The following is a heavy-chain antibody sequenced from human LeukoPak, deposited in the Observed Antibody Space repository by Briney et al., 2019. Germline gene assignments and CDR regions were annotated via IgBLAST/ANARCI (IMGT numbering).Heavy chain of an antibody. Sequence: GGSLRLSCAASGFTFSSYSMNWVRQAPGKGLEWVSYISSSSTIYYADSVKGRFTISRDNAKNSLYLQMNSLRAEDTAVYYCARGLCGGDCYDYWGQGTLVTVSS. CDR2: ISSSSTI. CDR1: GFTFSSYS. J-gene: IGHJ4*02. CDR3: ARGLCGGDCYDY. V-gene: IGHV3-48*04. D-gene: IGHD2-21*01.